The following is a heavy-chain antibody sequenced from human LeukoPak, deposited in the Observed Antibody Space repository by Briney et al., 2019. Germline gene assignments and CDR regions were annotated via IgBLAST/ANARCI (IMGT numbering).Heavy chain of an antibody. V-gene: IGHV1-69*13. CDR2: IIPIFGTA. J-gene: IGHJ4*02. CDR1: GGTFISYA. Sequence: SVKVSCKASGGTFISYAISWVRQAPGQGLEWMGGIIPIFGTANYAQKFQGRVTITADESTSTAYMELSSLRSEDTAVYYCASSGYYRHYFDYWGRGTLVTVSS. CDR3: ASSGYYRHYFDY. D-gene: IGHD3-22*01.